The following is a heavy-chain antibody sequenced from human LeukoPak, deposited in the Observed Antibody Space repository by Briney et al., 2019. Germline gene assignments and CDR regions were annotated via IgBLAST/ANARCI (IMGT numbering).Heavy chain of an antibody. CDR1: GYTFTDYE. J-gene: IGHJ3*02. Sequence: ASVKLSCRASGYTFTDYEITCVRQAPGQGRELMGYISGYNGNTNYAQKLQDRVTMTTETSTSTAYMEVKSLSYDDTAVYYGARVRGQPRWYYDSSGNHAFDIWGQGTLVTVSS. CDR2: ISGYNGNT. V-gene: IGHV1-18*01. D-gene: IGHD3-22*01. CDR3: ARVRGQPRWYYDSSGNHAFDI.